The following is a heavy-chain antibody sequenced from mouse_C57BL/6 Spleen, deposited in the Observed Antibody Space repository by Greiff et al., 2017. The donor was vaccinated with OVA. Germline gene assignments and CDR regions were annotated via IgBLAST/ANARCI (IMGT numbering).Heavy chain of an antibody. V-gene: IGHV1-42*01. CDR3: ARGGIYYGNFYYFDY. J-gene: IGHJ2*01. CDR1: GYSFTGYY. CDR2: INPSTGGT. Sequence: VQLKQSGPELVKPGASVKISCKASGYSFTGYYMNWVKQSPEKSLEWIGEINPSTGGTTYNQKFKAKATLTVDKSSSTAYMQLKSLTSEDSAVYYCARGGIYYGNFYYFDYWGQGTTLTVSS. D-gene: IGHD2-1*01.